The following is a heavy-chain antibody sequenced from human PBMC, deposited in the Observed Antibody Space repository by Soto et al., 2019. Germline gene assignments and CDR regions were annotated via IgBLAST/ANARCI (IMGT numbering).Heavy chain of an antibody. CDR1: GYTFTSYA. J-gene: IGHJ4*02. Sequence: QVQLVQSGAEVKKPGASVKVSCKASGYTFTSYAISWVRQAPGQGLEWMGWISAYNGNTNYAQQLQGRVTMTTDTSTRTAYMGLRSRRSDDTAVYYCARDAPAADYWGQGTLVTVSS. CDR3: ARDAPAADY. V-gene: IGHV1-18*01. CDR2: ISAYNGNT.